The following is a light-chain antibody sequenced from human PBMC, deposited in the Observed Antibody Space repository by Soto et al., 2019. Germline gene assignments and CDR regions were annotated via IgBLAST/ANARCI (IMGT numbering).Light chain of an antibody. CDR2: GAS. CDR3: QQYNTWPLT. CDR1: QSVSDN. V-gene: IGKV3-15*01. Sequence: EIVMTQSPATLSVSPGERATLSCRASQSVSDNLAWYQQKPGQAPSLLIYGASTRATGIPARFSGNGSGTEFTLTITSLQSEDFGIYFCQQYNTWPLTFGGGTKVEIK. J-gene: IGKJ4*01.